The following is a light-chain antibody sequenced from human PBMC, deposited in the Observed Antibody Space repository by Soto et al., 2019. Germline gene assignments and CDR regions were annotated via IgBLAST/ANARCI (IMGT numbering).Light chain of an antibody. J-gene: IGLJ1*01. Sequence: QSVLTQPPSASGTPGQRVTISCSGSSSNIGSNTVIWYQQLPGTAPKLLIYSNNQRPSGVPDRFSGSKSGTSASLAVSGLQSEDEADYYCAAWDDSLAYVFGTGTK. V-gene: IGLV1-44*01. CDR3: AAWDDSLAYV. CDR2: SNN. CDR1: SSNIGSNT.